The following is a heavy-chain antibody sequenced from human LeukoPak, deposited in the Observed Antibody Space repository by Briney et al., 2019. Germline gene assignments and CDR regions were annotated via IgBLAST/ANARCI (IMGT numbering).Heavy chain of an antibody. CDR2: INPSGGST. CDR1: GYTFTSYY. D-gene: IGHD3-16*01. Sequence: ASVKVSCKASGYTFTSYYMHWVRQAPGQGLEWMGIINPSGGSTSYAQKFQGRVTMTRDTSTSTVYMELSSLRSEDTAVYYCARLREPPVGKYYFDYWGQGTLVTVSS. V-gene: IGHV1-46*01. J-gene: IGHJ4*02. CDR3: ARLREPPVGKYYFDY.